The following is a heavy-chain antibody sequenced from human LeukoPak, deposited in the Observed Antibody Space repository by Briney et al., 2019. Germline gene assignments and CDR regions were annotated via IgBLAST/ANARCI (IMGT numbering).Heavy chain of an antibody. CDR1: GFTVITND. CDR2: LYSDGNT. D-gene: IGHD1-14*01. J-gene: IGHJ4*02. V-gene: IGHV3-53*01. CDR3: ARGVEPLAANTLAY. Sequence: PGGFLRLSCAASGFTVITNDMTWVRQAPGEGLEWVSVLYSDGNTKYADSVQGRFTISRDNSKNTLYLEMNSLSPDDTAVYYCARGVEPLAANTLAYWGQGTLVTVSS.